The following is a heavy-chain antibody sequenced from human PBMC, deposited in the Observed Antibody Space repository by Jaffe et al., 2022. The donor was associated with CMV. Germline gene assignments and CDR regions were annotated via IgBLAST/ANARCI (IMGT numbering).Heavy chain of an antibody. Sequence: EVQLVESGGGLVQPGGSLRLSCAASGFTFSSYSMNWVRQAPGKGLEWVSYISSSSSTIYYADSVKGRFTISRDNAKNSLYLQMNSLRDEDTAVYYCARPTRRDGYNYRFVDAFDIWGQGTMVTVSS. CDR1: GFTFSSYS. V-gene: IGHV3-48*02. CDR2: ISSSSSTI. CDR3: ARPTRRDGYNYRFVDAFDI. J-gene: IGHJ3*02. D-gene: IGHD5-12*01.